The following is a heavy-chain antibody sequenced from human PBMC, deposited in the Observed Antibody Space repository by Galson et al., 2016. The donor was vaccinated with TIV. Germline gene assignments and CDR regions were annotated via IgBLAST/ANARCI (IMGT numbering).Heavy chain of an antibody. CDR1: GFTLSAYP. Sequence: SLRLSCAASGFTLSAYPMHWVRQAPAKGLEWVAVISYDGSLKYYAASVKGRFTIAKDNSKNTLYLQMNSLRAEDTAAYYCARDSGYDSIGYSPSGYWGQGTLVTVSS. CDR2: ISYDGSLK. CDR3: ARDSGYDSIGYSPSGY. J-gene: IGHJ4*02. V-gene: IGHV3-30*04. D-gene: IGHD3-22*01.